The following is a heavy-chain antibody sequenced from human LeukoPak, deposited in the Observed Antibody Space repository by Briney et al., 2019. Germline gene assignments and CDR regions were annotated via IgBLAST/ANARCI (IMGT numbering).Heavy chain of an antibody. CDR1: GYTFTSYY. CDR3: ARGNITTAHDY. D-gene: IGHD3-22*01. CDR2: INPSGGST. J-gene: IGHJ4*02. Sequence: GASVKVSCKASGYTFTSYYMHWVRQPPGQGLEWMGIINPSGGSTSYAQKFQGRVTMTRDMSTSTVYMELSSLRSEDTAVYYCARGNITTAHDYWGQGTLVTVSS. V-gene: IGHV1-46*01.